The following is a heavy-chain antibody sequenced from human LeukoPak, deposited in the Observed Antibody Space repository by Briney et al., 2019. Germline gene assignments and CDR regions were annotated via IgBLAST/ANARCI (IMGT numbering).Heavy chain of an antibody. V-gene: IGHV3-23*01. CDR3: AKAIHYDYVWGSYRNDAFDI. J-gene: IGHJ3*02. CDR1: GFTFSSYS. CDR2: ISGSGGST. D-gene: IGHD3-16*02. Sequence: PGGSLRLSCAASGFTFSSYSMNWVRQAPGKGLEWVSAISGSGGSTYYADSVKGRFTISRDNSKNTLYLQMNSLRAEDTAVYYCAKAIHYDYVWGSYRNDAFDIWGQGTMVTVSS.